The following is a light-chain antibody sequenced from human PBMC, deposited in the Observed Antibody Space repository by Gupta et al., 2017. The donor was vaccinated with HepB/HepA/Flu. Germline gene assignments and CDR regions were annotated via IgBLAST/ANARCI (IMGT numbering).Light chain of an antibody. Sequence: EIVLTQSPATLSLSPGERATGSCRAGQSVSNYLAWYQQKPGQPPRLLIYDASNSAIGIPDRFNGSGSGTDFTLTSSSRENEDSAVYYGQQRSHWCSFGQGTKLEIK. CDR1: QSVSNY. CDR2: DAS. J-gene: IGKJ2*04. CDR3: QQRSHWCS. V-gene: IGKV3-11*01.